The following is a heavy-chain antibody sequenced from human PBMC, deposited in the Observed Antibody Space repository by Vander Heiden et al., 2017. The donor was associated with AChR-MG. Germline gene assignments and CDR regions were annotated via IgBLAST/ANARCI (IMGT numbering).Heavy chain of an antibody. D-gene: IGHD1-26*01. J-gene: IGHJ4*02. V-gene: IGHV3-21*01. CDR1: GFTFSSYS. Sequence: EVQLVESGGGLVKPGGSLRPSCAASGFTFSSYSMNWVRQAPGKGLEWVSSISSSSSYIYYADSVKGRFTISRDNAKNSLYLQMNSLRAEDTAVYYCASVGWELLPDYWGQGTLVTVSS. CDR2: ISSSSSYI. CDR3: ASVGWELLPDY.